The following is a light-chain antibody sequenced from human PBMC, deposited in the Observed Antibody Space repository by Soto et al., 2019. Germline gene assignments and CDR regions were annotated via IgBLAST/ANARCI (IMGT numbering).Light chain of an antibody. V-gene: IGLV2-14*01. CDR1: STDVGGYNY. CDR3: SSYTTTNTLEV. Sequence: QSVLPQPASVSGSPGQSITISCTGTSTDVGGYNYVSWYQQHPGRAPKLMIYGVSNRPSGISDRFSGSKSGNTASLTISGLQAEDEAEYYCSSYTTTNTLEVFGTGTKVTVL. CDR2: GVS. J-gene: IGLJ1*01.